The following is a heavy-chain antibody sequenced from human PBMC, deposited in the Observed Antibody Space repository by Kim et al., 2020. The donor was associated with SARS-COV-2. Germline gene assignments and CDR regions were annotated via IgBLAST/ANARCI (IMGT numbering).Heavy chain of an antibody. J-gene: IGHJ3*02. D-gene: IGHD2-15*01. CDR3: ARELGYCSGGSCYLYSAYAFDI. CDR2: ISSSSSYI. V-gene: IGHV3-21*01. Sequence: GGSLRLSCAASGFTFSSYSMNWVRQAPGKGLEWVSSISSSSSYIYYADSVKGRFTISRDNAKNSLYLQMNSLRAEDTAVYYCARELGYCSGGSCYLYSAYAFDIWGQGTMVTVSS. CDR1: GFTFSSYS.